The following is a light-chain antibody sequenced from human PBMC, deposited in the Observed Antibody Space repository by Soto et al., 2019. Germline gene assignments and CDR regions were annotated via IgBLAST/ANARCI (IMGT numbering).Light chain of an antibody. CDR3: QQGST. V-gene: IGKV3-20*01. Sequence: EIVLTQSPGTLSLSPGERATLSCRASQSVSSSYLAWYQQKPGQAPRLLIYGASSRATGIPDRFSGSGSGTDFTLTISRLEPEDFDVYYYQQGSTFGQGTKLEIK. J-gene: IGKJ2*01. CDR2: GAS. CDR1: QSVSSSY.